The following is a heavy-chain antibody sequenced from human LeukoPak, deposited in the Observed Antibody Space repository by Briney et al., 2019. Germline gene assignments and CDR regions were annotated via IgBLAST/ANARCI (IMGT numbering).Heavy chain of an antibody. Sequence: PGGSLRLSCAASGFTFSSYWMSWVRQAPGGGLEWVANIKQDGSEKYYVDSVKGRFTISRDNAKNSLYLQMNSLRAEDTAVYYCAREEWELLRYYYYYMDVWGKGTTVTVSS. J-gene: IGHJ6*03. CDR3: AREEWELLRYYYYYMDV. CDR1: GFTFSSYW. V-gene: IGHV3-7*01. D-gene: IGHD1-26*01. CDR2: IKQDGSEK.